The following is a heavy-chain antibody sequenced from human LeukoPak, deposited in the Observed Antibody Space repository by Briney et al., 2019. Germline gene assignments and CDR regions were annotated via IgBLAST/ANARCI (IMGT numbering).Heavy chain of an antibody. J-gene: IGHJ4*02. V-gene: IGHV3-53*01. CDR1: GFTVSSNY. Sequence: GGSLRLSCAASGFTVSSNYMSWVRQAPGKGLEWVSVIYSAGSTYYADSVKGRFTISRDNSKNTLYLQVNSLRAEDTAVYYCARYYYDSSGYYSRWAFFDYWGQGTLVTVSS. CDR2: IYSAGST. D-gene: IGHD3-22*01. CDR3: ARYYYDSSGYYSRWAFFDY.